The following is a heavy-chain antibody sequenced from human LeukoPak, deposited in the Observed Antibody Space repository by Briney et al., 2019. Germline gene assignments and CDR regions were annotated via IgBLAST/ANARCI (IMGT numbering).Heavy chain of an antibody. CDR3: ARSNDFWSGEYYYYGMDV. CDR1: GGSISSYY. Sequence: SQTLSLTCTVSGGSISSYYWSWIRQPAGKGLEWIGRIYTSGSTNYNPSLKSRVIMSVDTSKNQFSLKLSSVTAADTAVYYCARSNDFWSGEYYYYGMDVWGQGTTVTVSS. D-gene: IGHD3-3*01. CDR2: IYTSGST. J-gene: IGHJ6*02. V-gene: IGHV4-4*07.